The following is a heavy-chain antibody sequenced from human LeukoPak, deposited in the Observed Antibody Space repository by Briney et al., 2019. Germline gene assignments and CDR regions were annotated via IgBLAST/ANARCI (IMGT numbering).Heavy chain of an antibody. V-gene: IGHV1-69*04. CDR1: GSTFSSYA. CDR2: IIPILGIA. CDR3: AGDIIVVVPAAIRENWFDP. D-gene: IGHD2-2*02. J-gene: IGHJ5*02. Sequence: ASVKVSCKASGSTFSSYAISWVRQAPGQGLEWMGRIIPILGIANYAQKFQGRVTITADKSTSTAYMELSSLRSEDTAVYYCAGDIIVVVPAAIRENWFDPWGQGTLVTVSS.